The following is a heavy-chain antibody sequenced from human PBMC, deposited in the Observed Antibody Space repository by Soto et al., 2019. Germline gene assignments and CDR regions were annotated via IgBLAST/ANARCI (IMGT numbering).Heavy chain of an antibody. CDR3: AKLGSGYYTGLYFDY. V-gene: IGHV3-7*03. Sequence: EVQLVESGGASVQRGGSLRLSCAASGFSFGDYWMSWVRQAPGKGLEWVAQMKKDGSEKYYVDSVKGRFTVSRDNSRNALYLQMYSLRAEDTAVYYCAKLGSGYYTGLYFDYWGQGTLVTVSS. CDR2: MKKDGSEK. D-gene: IGHD3-3*01. CDR1: GFSFGDYW. J-gene: IGHJ4*02.